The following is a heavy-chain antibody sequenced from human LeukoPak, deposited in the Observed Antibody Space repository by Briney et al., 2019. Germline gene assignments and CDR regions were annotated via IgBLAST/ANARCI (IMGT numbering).Heavy chain of an antibody. J-gene: IGHJ4*02. D-gene: IGHD3-10*01. CDR3: ARAGTVVSYFGY. CDR1: GGSTSSYY. Sequence: SETLSLTCTVSGGSTSSYYWSWIRQPPGKGLEWIGYIYDSDSANYNPSLKSRVTISLDTSKNQLSLKLNSVSAADTAVYYCARAGTVVSYFGYWGQGTLVTVSS. CDR2: IYDSDSA. V-gene: IGHV4-59*01.